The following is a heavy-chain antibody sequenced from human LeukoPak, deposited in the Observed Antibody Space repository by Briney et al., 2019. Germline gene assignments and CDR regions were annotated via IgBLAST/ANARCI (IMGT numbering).Heavy chain of an antibody. V-gene: IGHV3-23*01. CDR1: GFTFSTYA. J-gene: IGHJ4*02. CDR3: AKDTMVRGLFDY. D-gene: IGHD3-10*01. CDR2: VSGSGGST. Sequence: PGGSLRLSCAASGFTFSTYAMIWVRQAPGKGLEWVSAVSGSGGSTYHADSVKGRFTISRDNSKNTLYLQMNSLRAEDTAVYYCAKDTMVRGLFDYWGQGTLVTVSS.